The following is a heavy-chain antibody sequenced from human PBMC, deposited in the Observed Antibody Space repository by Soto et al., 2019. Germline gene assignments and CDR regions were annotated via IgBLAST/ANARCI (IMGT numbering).Heavy chain of an antibody. Sequence: QLQLQESGPGLVKPSETLSLTCTVSGGSISSSSYYWGWIRQPPGKGLEWIGSIYYSGSTYYNPXLKSRVTIAVXXSXNXXSLKLSSVTAADTAVYYCARQVSYYGSGSYYNFDYWGQGTLVTVSS. J-gene: IGHJ4*02. D-gene: IGHD3-10*01. CDR2: IYYSGST. CDR1: GGSISSSSYY. V-gene: IGHV4-39*01. CDR3: ARQVSYYGSGSYYNFDY.